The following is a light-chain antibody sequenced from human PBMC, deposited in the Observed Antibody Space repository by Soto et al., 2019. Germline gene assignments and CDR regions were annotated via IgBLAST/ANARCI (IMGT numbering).Light chain of an antibody. CDR1: QSVSNY. J-gene: IGKJ1*01. CDR2: DTS. V-gene: IGKV3-11*01. CDR3: QHRSRSPRT. Sequence: EIVLTQSPATLSLSPGERATLSCRASQSVSNYLGWFQQKPGQAPRLLIYDTSNRAAGIPVRFSGSGSGTEFTLTISSLEPEDFAVYYCQHRSRSPRTFRQGTKVEIK.